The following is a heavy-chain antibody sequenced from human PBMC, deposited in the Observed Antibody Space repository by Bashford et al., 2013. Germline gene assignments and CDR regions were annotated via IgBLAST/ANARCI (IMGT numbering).Heavy chain of an antibody. J-gene: IGHJ4*02. CDR3: VKGLTVPGSWGMGDF. V-gene: IGHV3-23*01. Sequence: GSRRDSPRAASGFTFRTYAMHWVRQAPGKGLEWVSTISGSGGSTYYSDSLQGRFTITRDNSKNMVFLQMNNLRVEDTALYYCVKGLTVPGSWGMGDFWGQGTLVTVSS. D-gene: IGHD3-16*01. CDR2: ISGSGGST. CDR1: GFTFRTYA.